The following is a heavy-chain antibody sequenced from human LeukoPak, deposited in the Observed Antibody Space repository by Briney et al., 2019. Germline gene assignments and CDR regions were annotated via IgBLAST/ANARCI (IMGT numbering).Heavy chain of an antibody. CDR2: IWYDGSNK. CDR3: ASSSGWSFDDDY. CDR1: GFTFSSYG. V-gene: IGHV3-33*01. Sequence: PGGSLRLSCGASGFTFSSYGMHWVRQAPGKGLEWVAVIWYDGSNKYYADPVKGRFTISRDNSKNTLYLQMNSLRAEDTAVYYCASSSGWSFDDDYWGQGTLVTVSS. J-gene: IGHJ4*02. D-gene: IGHD6-19*01.